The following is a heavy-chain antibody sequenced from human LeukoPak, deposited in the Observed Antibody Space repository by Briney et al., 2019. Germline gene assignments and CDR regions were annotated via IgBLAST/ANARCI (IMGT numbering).Heavy chain of an antibody. V-gene: IGHV3-30*02. J-gene: IGHJ4*02. CDR3: AKGGDYGDYGYFDY. CDR1: GFTFRNYG. Sequence: PGGSLRLSCAASGFTFRNYGIHWVRQAPGKGLEWVAFIRYDGSEDFYADSVKGRFIISRDNSKNTLYLQMNSLRAEDTALYYCAKGGDYGDYGYFDYWGQGTLVTVSS. CDR2: IRYDGSED. D-gene: IGHD4-17*01.